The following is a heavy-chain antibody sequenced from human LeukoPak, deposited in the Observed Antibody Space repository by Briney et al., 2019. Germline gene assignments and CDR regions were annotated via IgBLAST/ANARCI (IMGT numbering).Heavy chain of an antibody. CDR2: ISLGGETR. CDR1: GFTFSSYS. D-gene: IGHD4-23*01. J-gene: IGHJ3*02. Sequence: PGGSLRLSCAASGFTFSSYSMNWVRQAPGKGLEWVSYISLGGETRYYAGSVRGRFTISRDAAGNSLYLQMNSLRAEDTAVFYCARFITVVTSGAFDIWGQGTMVTVSS. V-gene: IGHV3-48*01. CDR3: ARFITVVTSGAFDI.